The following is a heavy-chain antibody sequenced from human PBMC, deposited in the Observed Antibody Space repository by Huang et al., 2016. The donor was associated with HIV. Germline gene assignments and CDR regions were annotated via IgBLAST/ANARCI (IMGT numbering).Heavy chain of an antibody. J-gene: IGHJ4*01. V-gene: IGHV4-59*11. CDR1: GGSISSHY. Sequence: QVQLQESGPGLVKPSETLSLTCSVSGGSISSHYWSWIRQPPGKGLVWIGSIYYSGVSHYSPSLKSRVFISVDTSSNQFALKLSSVTAADTAVYYCARDRRHCSGGSCYYSDYWGHGTLVTVSS. D-gene: IGHD2-15*01. CDR2: IYYSGVS. CDR3: ARDRRHCSGGSCYYSDY.